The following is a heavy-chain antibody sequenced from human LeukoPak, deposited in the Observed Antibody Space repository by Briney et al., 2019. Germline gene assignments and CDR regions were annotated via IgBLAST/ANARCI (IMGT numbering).Heavy chain of an antibody. CDR2: ISYDGSDE. CDR3: ARHRIAAAVAFYFDS. Sequence: PGGSLRLSCAASGFTFSSYWMSWVRQAPGKGPEWVAVISYDGSDEYYADSVQGRFTTSRDNSENTLNLQMNSLRTEDTAVYYCARHRIAAAVAFYFDSWGQGALVAVSS. J-gene: IGHJ4*02. D-gene: IGHD6-13*01. V-gene: IGHV3-30*03. CDR1: GFTFSSYW.